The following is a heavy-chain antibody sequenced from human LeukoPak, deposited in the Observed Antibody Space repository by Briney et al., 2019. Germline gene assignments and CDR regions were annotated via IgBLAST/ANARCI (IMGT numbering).Heavy chain of an antibody. J-gene: IGHJ4*02. CDR2: INPNSGGT. D-gene: IGHD2-15*01. CDR3: ATSVVADSIDY. Sequence: ASVTLSFTASGSGFTGNYMYWARLAPAPGMGWVWRINPNSGGTNYYQKFQVRVTITRATSISTVFMEVSRLRSDDTAVYYCATSVVADSIDYWGQGTLVTVSS. CDR1: GSGFTGNY. V-gene: IGHV1-2*06.